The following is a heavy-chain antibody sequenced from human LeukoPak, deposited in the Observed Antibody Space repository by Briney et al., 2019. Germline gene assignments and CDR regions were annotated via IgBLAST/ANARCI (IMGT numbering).Heavy chain of an antibody. CDR3: ARGVVKGGAFDI. CDR1: GGSISSYY. V-gene: IGHV4-34*01. D-gene: IGHD3-16*01. CDR2: INHSGST. Sequence: SETLSLTCTVSGGSISSYYWSWIRQPPGKGLEWIGEINHSGSTNYNPSLKSRVTISVDTSKNQFSLKLSSVTAADTAVYYCARGVVKGGAFDIWGQGTMVTVSS. J-gene: IGHJ3*02.